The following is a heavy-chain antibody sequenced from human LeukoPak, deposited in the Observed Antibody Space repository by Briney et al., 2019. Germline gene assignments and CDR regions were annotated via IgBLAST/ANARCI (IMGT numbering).Heavy chain of an antibody. D-gene: IGHD2-15*01. Sequence: GASVKVSCKASGGTFSSYAISWVRQAPGQGLEWMGGIIPIFGTANYAQKFQGRVTITADESTSTAYMELSSLRSEDTAVYYCAREDCSGGSCSSDAFDIWGQGTMVTVSS. CDR1: GGTFSSYA. CDR2: IIPIFGTA. CDR3: AREDCSGGSCSSDAFDI. J-gene: IGHJ3*02. V-gene: IGHV1-69*13.